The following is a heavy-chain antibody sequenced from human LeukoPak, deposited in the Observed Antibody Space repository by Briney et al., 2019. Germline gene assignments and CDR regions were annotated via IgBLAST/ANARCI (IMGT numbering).Heavy chain of an antibody. Sequence: GGSLRLSCAASGFTFSTYGMHWVRQAPGKGLEWVAFIRYDGSNKYYADSVKGRFTISRDNSKNTLYLQMNSLRAEDTAVYYCAKDRLLESYAFDIWGQGTMVTVSS. J-gene: IGHJ3*02. CDR1: GFTFSTYG. D-gene: IGHD1-26*01. CDR2: IRYDGSNK. CDR3: AKDRLLESYAFDI. V-gene: IGHV3-30*02.